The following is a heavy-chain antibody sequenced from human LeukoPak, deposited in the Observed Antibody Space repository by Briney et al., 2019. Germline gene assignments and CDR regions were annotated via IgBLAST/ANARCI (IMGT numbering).Heavy chain of an antibody. Sequence: GGSLRLTCVASGFTFSSYAMDWVRQAPGKGLEWVSGISGSGGSTYYADSVKGRFTISRDNSKNTLYLQMNSLRAEDTAVFFCARAGSSSYYYFDCWGQGTLVTVSS. V-gene: IGHV3-23*01. D-gene: IGHD6-13*01. CDR2: ISGSGGST. CDR1: GFTFSSYA. J-gene: IGHJ4*02. CDR3: ARAGSSSYYYFDC.